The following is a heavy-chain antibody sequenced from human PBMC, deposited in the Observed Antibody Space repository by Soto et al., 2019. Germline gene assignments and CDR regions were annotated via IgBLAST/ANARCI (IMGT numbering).Heavy chain of an antibody. V-gene: IGHV1-18*01. D-gene: IGHD4-17*01. J-gene: IGHJ4*02. CDR3: ARRLYGDYDY. CDR1: GYSFTTSG. CDR2: ISTYNGNT. Sequence: QAQLVQSGAEVKEPGASVKVSCKASGYSFTTSGITWVRQAPGQGLEWMGWISTYNGNTNYAQKLQDRVTLTTDTSTSTAYMELRSLRSDDTAVYYCARRLYGDYDYGGQGTRVTVSS.